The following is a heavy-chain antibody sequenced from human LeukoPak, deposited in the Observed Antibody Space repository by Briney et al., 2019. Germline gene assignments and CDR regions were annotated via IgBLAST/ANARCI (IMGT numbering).Heavy chain of an antibody. J-gene: IGHJ4*02. Sequence: GGSLRLSCAASGFTFSSYAMSWVRQAPGKGLEWVSAISGSGGSTYYADSVKGRFTISRDNSKNTLYLQMNSLRAEDTAVYYCAKEALEYYDILTGYYGYYFDYWGQGTLVTVSS. V-gene: IGHV3-23*01. CDR3: AKEALEYYDILTGYYGYYFDY. CDR1: GFTFSSYA. CDR2: ISGSGGST. D-gene: IGHD3-9*01.